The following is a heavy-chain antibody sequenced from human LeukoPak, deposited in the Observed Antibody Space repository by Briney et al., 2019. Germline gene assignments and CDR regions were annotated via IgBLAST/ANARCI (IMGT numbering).Heavy chain of an antibody. J-gene: IGHJ6*03. Sequence: SETLSLTCTVSGGSISSYYWSWIRQPAGKGLEWIGRIYNSGSTTYNPSLKNRVSMSVATSKNQFSLKLSSVTAADTAVYYCARIRPSRLYMDVWGKGTTVTVSS. V-gene: IGHV4-4*07. CDR3: ARIRPSRLYMDV. CDR2: IYNSGST. CDR1: GGSISSYY.